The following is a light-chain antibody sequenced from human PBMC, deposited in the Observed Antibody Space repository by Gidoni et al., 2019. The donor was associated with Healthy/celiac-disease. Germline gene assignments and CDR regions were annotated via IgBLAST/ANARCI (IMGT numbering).Light chain of an antibody. J-gene: IGKJ5*01. V-gene: IGKV1-39*01. CDR1: QSISSY. CDR3: QQSYSTAIT. CDR2: AAS. Sequence: DIQMTQSPSSLSASVGDRVTITCRASQSISSYLNWYQQKPGKAPKLLIYAASSLQSGVQSRFSGSGSGTDFTLTISSLQPEDFATYDCQQSYSTAITFGQGTRLEIK.